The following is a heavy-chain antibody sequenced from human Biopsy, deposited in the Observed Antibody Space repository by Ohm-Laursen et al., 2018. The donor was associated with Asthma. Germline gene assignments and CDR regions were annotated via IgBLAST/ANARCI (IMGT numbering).Heavy chain of an antibody. Sequence: SLRLSCAASGRHFGSYNMHWARQAPGKGLEWVAAITFDGSTQHYGDSVKGRFTISRDNSKNMLFLQMNSLRAEDTAVYYCLRDTLGYYFDIWGQGTQVTVSS. D-gene: IGHD6-13*01. CDR1: GRHFGSYN. V-gene: IGHV3-30-3*01. CDR2: ITFDGSTQ. CDR3: LRDTLGYYFDI. J-gene: IGHJ4*02.